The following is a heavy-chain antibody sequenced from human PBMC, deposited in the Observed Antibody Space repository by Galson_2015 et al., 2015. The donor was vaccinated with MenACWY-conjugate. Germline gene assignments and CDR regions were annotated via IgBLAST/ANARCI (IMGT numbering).Heavy chain of an antibody. CDR2: ISSSSSTI. CDR1: GFTFSSCS. D-gene: IGHD1-1*01. V-gene: IGHV3-48*02. J-gene: IGHJ4*02. CDR3: ARDLSLETYNWNDGLLD. Sequence: SLRLSCAASGFTFSSCSMNWVRQAPGKGLEWVSYISSSSSTIYYADSVKGRFTISRDNAKNSLYLQMNSLRDEDTAVYYCARDLSLETYNWNDGLLDWGQGTLVTVSS.